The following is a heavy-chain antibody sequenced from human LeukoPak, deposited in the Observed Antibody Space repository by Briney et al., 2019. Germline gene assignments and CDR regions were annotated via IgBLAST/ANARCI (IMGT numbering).Heavy chain of an antibody. J-gene: IGHJ4*02. D-gene: IGHD6-19*01. CDR2: VSYSGKT. CDR1: GGSISNYL. Sequence: SETLSLTCTVSGGSISNYLWSWIRQPPGKGLEWIGYVSYSGKTDYTPSLKSRVTISLDASNKQFSLRLSSVTAADTAVYYCARGSHPVTGTLGGYFDPWGQGTLVTVSS. V-gene: IGHV4-59*08. CDR3: ARGSHPVTGTLGGYFDP.